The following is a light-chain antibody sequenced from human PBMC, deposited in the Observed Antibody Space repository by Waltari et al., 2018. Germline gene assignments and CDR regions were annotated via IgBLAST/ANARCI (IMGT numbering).Light chain of an antibody. CDR1: SGYIGAYTY. CDR3: SSYVGSNNLA. V-gene: IGLV2-8*01. J-gene: IGLJ3*02. Sequence: QSALTQPPSASGSPGQSVTISCTGTSGYIGAYTYVSWYQQHPGKAPKLMIYDVTKRPSGVPDRFSGSRSGSTASLTVSGLQAEDEADYYCSSYVGSNNLAFGGGIKLTVL. CDR2: DVT.